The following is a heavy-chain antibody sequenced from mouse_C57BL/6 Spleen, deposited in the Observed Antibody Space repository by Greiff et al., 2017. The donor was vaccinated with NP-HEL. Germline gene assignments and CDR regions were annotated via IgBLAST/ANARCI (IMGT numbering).Heavy chain of an antibody. V-gene: IGHV1-82*01. CDR1: DYAFSSSW. J-gene: IGHJ4*01. CDR2: IYPGDGDT. Sequence: VQLQQSGPELVKPGASVKISCKASDYAFSSSWMNWVKQRPGKGLEWIGRIYPGDGDTNYNGKFKGKATLTADKSSSTAYMQLSSLTSEDSAVYFCARGAGTRAMDYWGQGTSVTVSS. D-gene: IGHD4-1*01. CDR3: ARGAGTRAMDY.